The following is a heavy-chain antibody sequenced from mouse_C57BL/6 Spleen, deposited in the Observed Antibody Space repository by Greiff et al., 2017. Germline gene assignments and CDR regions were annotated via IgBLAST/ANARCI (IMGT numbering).Heavy chain of an antibody. J-gene: IGHJ3*01. V-gene: IGHV1-76*01. CDR3: ALYYGYDDGWFAD. D-gene: IGHD2-2*01. CDR2: IYPGSGNT. CDR1: GYTFTDYY. Sequence: QVQLQQSGAELVRPGASVKLSCKASGYTFTDYYINWVQQRPGQGLEWIARIYPGSGNTYYNEKFKGKATLAAEKSSSTAYMQLSSLTSEDSAVYFCALYYGYDDGWFADWSQGTLGTGSA.